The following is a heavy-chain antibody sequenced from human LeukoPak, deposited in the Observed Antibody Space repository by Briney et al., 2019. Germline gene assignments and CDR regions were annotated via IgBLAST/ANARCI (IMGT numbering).Heavy chain of an antibody. CDR1: GGSISSYY. CDR3: ARGSSGWYSHPGY. Sequence: SETLSLTCTVSGGSISSYYWNWIRQPPGKGLEWIGYIYYSGSTNYNPSLKSRVTISVDTSKNQFSLKLSSVTAADTAVYYCARGSSGWYSHPGYWGQGTLVTVSS. CDR2: IYYSGST. V-gene: IGHV4-59*01. J-gene: IGHJ4*02. D-gene: IGHD6-19*01.